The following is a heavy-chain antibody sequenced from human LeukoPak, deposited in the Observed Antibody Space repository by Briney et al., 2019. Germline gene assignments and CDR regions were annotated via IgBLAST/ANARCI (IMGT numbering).Heavy chain of an antibody. CDR3: ARGWGYYYDSSGYSQY. CDR1: GYTFTGYY. J-gene: IGHJ4*02. Sequence: ASVKVSCKASGYTFTGYYMHWVRQAPGQGLEWMGWINPNSGGTNYAQKFQGRVTMTRDTSISTAYMVLSRLRSDDTAVYYCARGWGYYYDSSGYSQYWGQGTLVTVSS. D-gene: IGHD3-22*01. V-gene: IGHV1-2*02. CDR2: INPNSGGT.